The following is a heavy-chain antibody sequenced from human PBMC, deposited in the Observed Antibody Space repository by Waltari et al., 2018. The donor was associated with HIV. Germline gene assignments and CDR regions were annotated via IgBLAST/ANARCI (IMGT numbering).Heavy chain of an antibody. CDR2: INHHGNT. Sequence: QVQLQQWGTWLLKPSGTLSLTCAVYGGPFSGYYWSWIRQAPGKGLEWIGEINHHGNTNYNPSLKSRVTIFVDTSKRQFSLKMTSVTAADTGVYYCARVPKRYDWNYDPWGQGTPVTVSS. D-gene: IGHD1-1*01. V-gene: IGHV4-34*02. CDR1: GGPFSGYY. J-gene: IGHJ5*02. CDR3: ARVPKRYDWNYDP.